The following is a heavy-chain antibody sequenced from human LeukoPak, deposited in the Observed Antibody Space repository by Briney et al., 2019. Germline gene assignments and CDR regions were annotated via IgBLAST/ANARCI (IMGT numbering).Heavy chain of an antibody. D-gene: IGHD3-10*01. CDR1: GFTVSSNY. CDR2: IYSGGST. CDR3: ASAGGARRYFDY. V-gene: IGHV3-53*01. J-gene: IGHJ4*02. Sequence: GGSLRLSCAASGFTVSSNYRSWLRQAPGKGLEWVSVIYSGGSTYYAESVKGRFTISRDNSKNTLYLQMNSLRAEDTAVYYCASAGGARRYFDYWGQGTLVTVSS.